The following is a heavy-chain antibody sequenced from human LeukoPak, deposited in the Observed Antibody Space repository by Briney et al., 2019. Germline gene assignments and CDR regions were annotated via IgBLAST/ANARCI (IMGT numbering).Heavy chain of an antibody. Sequence: PGGSLRLSCAASGFTFSSYSMNWVRQAPGKGLEWVSYISSSSSTIYYADSVKGRFTISRDNAKNSLYLQMNSLRAEDTAVYYCAKVNTIFGVVIKFDPWGQGTLVTVSS. CDR2: ISSSSSTI. CDR1: GFTFSSYS. D-gene: IGHD3-3*01. V-gene: IGHV3-48*01. CDR3: AKVNTIFGVVIKFDP. J-gene: IGHJ5*02.